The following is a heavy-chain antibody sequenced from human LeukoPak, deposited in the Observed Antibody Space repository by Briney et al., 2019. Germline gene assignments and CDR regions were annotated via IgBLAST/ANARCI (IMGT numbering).Heavy chain of an antibody. Sequence: GAPQRLSCAAAEFTFSDYNSSWSRQARRKGLGWGLFISSSASTIYYPDFLRGGITISRDNAKNSLYLQMNSLRAEETAVYYCTRRDYFDYWGQGTLVTVSS. V-gene: IGHV3-11*01. J-gene: IGHJ4*02. CDR1: EFTFSDYN. CDR2: ISSSASTI. CDR3: TRRDYFDY.